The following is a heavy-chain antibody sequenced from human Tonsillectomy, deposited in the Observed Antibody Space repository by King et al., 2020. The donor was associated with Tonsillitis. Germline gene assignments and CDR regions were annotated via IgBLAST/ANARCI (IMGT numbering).Heavy chain of an antibody. D-gene: IGHD2-2*01. CDR2: IHYTGST. J-gene: IGHJ1*01. Sequence: VQLQESGPGLVKPSQTLSLTCVVSGGAISSGGFYWSWIRQVPGKGLEWIGYIHYTGSTYYNPSLKSRITISLDTSRNQFSLNVSSVTAADTAVYYCASATCSSTTCYRPEYFQEWGQGALVTVSS. V-gene: IGHV4-31*11. CDR1: GGAISSGGFY. CDR3: ASATCSSTTCYRPEYFQE.